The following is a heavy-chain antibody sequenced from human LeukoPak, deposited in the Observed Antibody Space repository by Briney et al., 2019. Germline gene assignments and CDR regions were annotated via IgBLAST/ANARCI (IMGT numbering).Heavy chain of an antibody. CDR2: INPDSGDT. CDR1: GYTFTGYY. Sequence: ASVKVSCKASGYTFTGYYMHWVRQAPGQGLEWMGWINPDSGDTTYAQKFQGRVTMTRDTSISTAYMELCRLTSDDTAVYYCAREEGSYPESLDSWGQGSLVTVSS. CDR3: AREEGSYPESLDS. V-gene: IGHV1-2*02. D-gene: IGHD1-26*01. J-gene: IGHJ4*02.